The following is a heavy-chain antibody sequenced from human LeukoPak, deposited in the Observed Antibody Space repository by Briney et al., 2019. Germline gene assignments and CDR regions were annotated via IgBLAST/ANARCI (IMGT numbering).Heavy chain of an antibody. J-gene: IGHJ4*02. CDR2: IYYSGST. CDR1: GDSISSSSYY. CDR3: ARIVKVGGTRQFDY. D-gene: IGHD1-26*01. V-gene: IGHV4-39*01. Sequence: PSETLSLTCTVSGDSISSSSYYWGWIRQPPGKGLEWIGNIYYSGSTYYNPSLKSRVTISVGTSKNQFSLKLSSVTAADTAVYYCARIVKVGGTRQFDYWGQGTLVTVSS.